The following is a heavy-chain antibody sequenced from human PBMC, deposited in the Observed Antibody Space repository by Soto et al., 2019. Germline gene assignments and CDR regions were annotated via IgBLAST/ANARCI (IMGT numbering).Heavy chain of an antibody. D-gene: IGHD5-18*01. CDR2: ISSSSYI. CDR3: ASSRGYRFDY. CDR1: GFTFSTYS. J-gene: IGHJ4*02. Sequence: SLRLSGAASGFTFSTYSMNWVRQAPGKGLEWVSSISSSSYIYYADSVKGRFTISRDNAKNSLYLQMNSLRAEDTAVYYCASSRGYRFDYWGQGTLVTVSS. V-gene: IGHV3-21*01.